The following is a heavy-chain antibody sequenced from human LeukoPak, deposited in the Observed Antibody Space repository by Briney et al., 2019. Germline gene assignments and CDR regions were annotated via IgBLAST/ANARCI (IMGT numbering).Heavy chain of an antibody. Sequence: NSGGSLRLSCAASGFTFSSYSMNWVRQAPGKGLEWVSSISSSSSYIYYADSVKGRFTISRDNAKNSLYLQMNSLRAEDTAVYYCARRQYYYDSSGYRQPLDYWGQGTLVTVSS. CDR3: ARRQYYYDSSGYRQPLDY. D-gene: IGHD3-22*01. J-gene: IGHJ4*02. CDR1: GFTFSSYS. V-gene: IGHV3-21*01. CDR2: ISSSSSYI.